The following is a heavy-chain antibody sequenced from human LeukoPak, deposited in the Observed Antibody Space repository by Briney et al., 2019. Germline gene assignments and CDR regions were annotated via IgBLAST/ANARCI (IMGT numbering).Heavy chain of an antibody. D-gene: IGHD5-24*01. CDR3: ARDRRDGYNYNWFDP. Sequence: SETLSLTCTVSGGSISSSSYYWGWIRQPPGKGLEWIGSIFYSGSTNYNPSLKSRVTISVDTSKNQFSLKLSSVTAADTAVYYCARDRRDGYNYNWFDPWGQGTLVTVSS. CDR2: IFYSGST. CDR1: GGSISSSSYY. J-gene: IGHJ5*02. V-gene: IGHV4-39*07.